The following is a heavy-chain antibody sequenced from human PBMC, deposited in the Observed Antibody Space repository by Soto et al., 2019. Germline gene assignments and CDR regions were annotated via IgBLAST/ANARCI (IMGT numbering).Heavy chain of an antibody. V-gene: IGHV5-51*01. Sequence: GESLKISCKGSGYSFTSYWIGWVRQMPGKGLEWMGIIYPGDSDTRYSPSFQGQVTISADKSISTAYLQWSSLKASDTAMYYCARHVGMVRGVIIGVDYWGQGTLVTVSS. CDR2: IYPGDSDT. CDR3: ARHVGMVRGVIIGVDY. J-gene: IGHJ4*02. CDR1: GYSFTSYW. D-gene: IGHD3-10*01.